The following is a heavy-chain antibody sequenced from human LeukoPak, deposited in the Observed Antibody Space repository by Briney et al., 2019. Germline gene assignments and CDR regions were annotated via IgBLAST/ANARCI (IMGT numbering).Heavy chain of an antibody. CDR3: ARDQDGVGATIDL. CDR1: GFTFSSYW. V-gene: IGHV3-74*01. D-gene: IGHD1-26*01. J-gene: IGHJ4*02. Sequence: GGSLRLSCAASGFTFSSYWMHWVRQVPGEGLVWVSRIKSDGSGTWYADSVKGRFTISRDNARNTLSLQMNSLRVEDTALYYCARDQDGVGATIDLWGQGTLVTVSS. CDR2: IKSDGSGT.